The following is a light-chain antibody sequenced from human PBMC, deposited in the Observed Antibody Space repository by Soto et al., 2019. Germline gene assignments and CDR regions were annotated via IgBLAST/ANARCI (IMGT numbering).Light chain of an antibody. CDR3: MQALQTPLT. CDR1: QSLLHSNGYNY. Sequence: DIVKAQSPLSLPVTPGEPASISCRSSQSLLHSNGYNYLDWYLQKPGQSPQLLIYMGSNRASGVPDRFSGSGSGTDLTLKTSRVESEDVGVYYCMQALQTPLTFGVGTKVEIK. V-gene: IGKV2-28*01. J-gene: IGKJ4*01. CDR2: MGS.